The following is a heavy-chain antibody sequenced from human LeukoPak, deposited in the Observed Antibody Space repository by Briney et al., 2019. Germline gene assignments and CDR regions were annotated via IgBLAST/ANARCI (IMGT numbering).Heavy chain of an antibody. CDR2: IYTSGST. J-gene: IGHJ6*03. CDR1: GGSISGYY. CDR3: ARYGRYSSSWYFYYYMDV. Sequence: SETLSLTCTVSGGSISGYYWSWIRQPPGKGLEWIGYIYTSGSTNYNPSLKSRVTISVDTSKNQFSLKLSSVTAADTAVYYCARYGRYSSSWYFYYYMDVWGKGTTVTVSS. V-gene: IGHV4-4*09. D-gene: IGHD6-13*01.